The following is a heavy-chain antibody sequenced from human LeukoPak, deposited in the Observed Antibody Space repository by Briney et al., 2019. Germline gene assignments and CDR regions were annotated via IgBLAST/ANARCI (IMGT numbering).Heavy chain of an antibody. J-gene: IGHJ4*02. Sequence: PSETLSLTCTVSGGSISSSSYYWGWIRQPPGKGLEWIGSIYYSGSTYYNPSLKSRVTISVDTSKNQFSLKLSSVTAADTAVYYCARAPGQQWLVWQTLNYFDYWGQGTLVTVSS. D-gene: IGHD6-19*01. CDR1: GGSISSSSYY. CDR3: ARAPGQQWLVWQTLNYFDY. V-gene: IGHV4-39*07. CDR2: IYYSGST.